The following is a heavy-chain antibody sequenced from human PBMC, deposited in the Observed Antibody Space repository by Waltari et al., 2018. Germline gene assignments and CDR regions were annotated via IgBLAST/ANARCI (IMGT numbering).Heavy chain of an antibody. CDR3: ARAGANYDILTGLDY. CDR2: IKQDGSEK. Sequence: EVQLVESGGGLVQPGGSLRLSCAASGFTFSSYWMSWVRQAPGKGLEWVANIKQDGSEKYYVDSVKGRFTISRDNAKNSLYLQMNSLRAEDTAVYYCARAGANYDILTGLDYWGQGTLVTVSS. CDR1: GFTFSSYW. D-gene: IGHD3-9*01. V-gene: IGHV3-7*01. J-gene: IGHJ4*02.